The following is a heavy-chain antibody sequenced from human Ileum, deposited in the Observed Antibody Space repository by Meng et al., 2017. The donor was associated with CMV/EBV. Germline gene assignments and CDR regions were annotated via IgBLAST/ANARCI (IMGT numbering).Heavy chain of an antibody. D-gene: IGHD3-10*01. V-gene: IGHV3-30-3*01. Sequence: GGSLRLSCAASGFTFSSYAVHWVRQAPGKGLEWVAIISYDGYNKYYADSVKGRFTISRDNSKNTLYLQMNSLRAEDTAVYYCARDPRSVTYSYGMDVWGQGITVTVSS. CDR3: ARDPRSVTYSYGMDV. CDR1: GFTFSSYA. J-gene: IGHJ6*02. CDR2: ISYDGYNK.